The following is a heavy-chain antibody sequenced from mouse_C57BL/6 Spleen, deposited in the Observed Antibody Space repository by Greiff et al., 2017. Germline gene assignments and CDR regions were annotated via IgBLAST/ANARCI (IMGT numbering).Heavy chain of an antibody. Sequence: EVKVVESGGGLVKPGGSLKLSCAASGFTFSSYAMSWVRQTPEKRLEWVATISDGGSYTYYPDNVKGRFTISRDNAKNNLYLQMSHLKSEDTAMYYCARDITGRFAYWGQGTLVTVSA. D-gene: IGHD1-1*01. CDR2: ISDGGSYT. J-gene: IGHJ3*01. V-gene: IGHV5-4*01. CDR1: GFTFSSYA. CDR3: ARDITGRFAY.